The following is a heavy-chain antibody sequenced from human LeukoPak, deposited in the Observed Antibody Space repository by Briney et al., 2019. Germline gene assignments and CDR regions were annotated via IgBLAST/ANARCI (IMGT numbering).Heavy chain of an antibody. CDR2: ISSSSSYI. CDR3: AGGSSGDCTNGVCYYYYYYYMDV. V-gene: IGHV3-21*01. J-gene: IGHJ6*03. D-gene: IGHD2-8*01. CDR1: GFTFSSYS. Sequence: PGGSLRHSCAASGFTFSSYSMNWVRQAPGKGLEWVSSISSSSSYIYYADSVKGRFTISRDNAKNSLYLQMNSLRAEDTAVYYCAGGSSGDCTNGVCYYYYYYYMDVWGKGTTVTVSS.